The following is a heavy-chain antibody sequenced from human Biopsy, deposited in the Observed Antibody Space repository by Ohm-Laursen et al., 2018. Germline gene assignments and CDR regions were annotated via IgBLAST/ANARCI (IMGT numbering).Heavy chain of an antibody. CDR3: ASAGYNPDWNFDL. D-gene: IGHD5-24*01. J-gene: IGHJ2*01. CDR2: IYFTGRT. CDR1: GGPIDSYY. Sequence: TLSLTCSVSGGPIDSYYWSWIRQPPGKALEGIGYIYFTGRTSYNPSLKSRVTMSVNTSKKQFSLRLSSVTAADTAVYYCASAGYNPDWNFDLWGRGTRVTVSS. V-gene: IGHV4-59*12.